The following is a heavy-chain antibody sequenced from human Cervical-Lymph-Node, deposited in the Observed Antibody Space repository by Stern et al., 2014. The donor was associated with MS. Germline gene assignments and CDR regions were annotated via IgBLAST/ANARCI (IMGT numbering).Heavy chain of an antibody. CDR3: ARGRGGNYRYYFDY. CDR2: IVSCGSYI. D-gene: IGHD4-23*01. V-gene: IGHV3-21*01. CDR1: GFTFSSYS. Sequence: VQLVESGGGLVKPGGSLRLSCAASGFTFSSYSMNWVRQAPGKGLEWVASIVSCGSYIYYADSLKGRFAISRDNAKNSLYLQMNSLRAEDTAVYYCARGRGGNYRYYFDYWAREPWSPSPQ. J-gene: IGHJ4*02.